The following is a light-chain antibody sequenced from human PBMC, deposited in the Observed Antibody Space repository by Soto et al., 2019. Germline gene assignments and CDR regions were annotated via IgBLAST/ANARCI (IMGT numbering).Light chain of an antibody. Sequence: QSALTQPGSVSGSPGQSVTISCTGTSSDVGGYDFVSWYQHYPGKAPKLMIYEVNNRPSGVSDRFSGSKSGNTASLTISGLQAADEADYYCSSYTNSSPWIFGGGTKVTVL. J-gene: IGLJ2*01. CDR2: EVN. CDR3: SSYTNSSPWI. V-gene: IGLV2-14*01. CDR1: SSDVGGYDF.